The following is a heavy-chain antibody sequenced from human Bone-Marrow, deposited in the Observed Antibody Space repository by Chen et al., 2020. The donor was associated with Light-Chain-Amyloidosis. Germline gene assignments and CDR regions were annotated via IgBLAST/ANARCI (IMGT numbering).Heavy chain of an antibody. CDR1: GYTFTTSG. D-gene: IGHD3-22*01. CDR2: INAVNGNT. J-gene: IGHJ5*02. CDR3: ARSPYDSSGYFFRWFAP. Sequence: QVQLVQSGAEVKKPGASVTVSCKASGYTFTTSGTHWVRQAPGQSLEWMGWINAVNGNTRYSQKFQGRVTITRDTSATTAYMELSSLRSEDTAVYYCARSPYDSSGYFFRWFAPWGQGTQVTVSS. V-gene: IGHV1-3*01.